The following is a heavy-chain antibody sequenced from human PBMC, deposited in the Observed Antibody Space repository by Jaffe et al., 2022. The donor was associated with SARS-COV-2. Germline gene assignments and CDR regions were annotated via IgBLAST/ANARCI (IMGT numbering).Heavy chain of an antibody. D-gene: IGHD1-1*01. CDR1: GFTFDDYA. V-gene: IGHV3-49*03. J-gene: IGHJ6*03. CDR2: IKSEGFGGTT. CDR3: TRGAEQRDTYSYYYFYMDV. Sequence: EMQLVESGGGLVQPGRSLRLSCTTSGFTFDDYAMSWFRQAPGKGLEWVGFIKSEGFGGTTDYAASVKGRFTISRDDSKSIAYLQMNSLKTEDTAVYHCTRGAEQRDTYSYYYFYMDVWGKGTTVTVSS.